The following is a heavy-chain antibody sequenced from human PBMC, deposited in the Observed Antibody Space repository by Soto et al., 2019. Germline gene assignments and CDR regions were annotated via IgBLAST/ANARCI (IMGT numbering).Heavy chain of an antibody. V-gene: IGHV3-74*01. D-gene: IGHD6-13*01. J-gene: IGHJ4*02. CDR3: ARVGKGASPPPFDY. CDR2: INSDGSST. CDR1: GFTFSSYW. Sequence: EVQLVESGGGLVQPGGSLRLSCTASGFTFSSYWMHWVRQAPGKGLVWVSRINSDGSSTSYADSVKGRFTISRDNAKNTLYLQMSRLRAAGTAVYYCARVGKGASPPPFDYWGQGTLVTVSS.